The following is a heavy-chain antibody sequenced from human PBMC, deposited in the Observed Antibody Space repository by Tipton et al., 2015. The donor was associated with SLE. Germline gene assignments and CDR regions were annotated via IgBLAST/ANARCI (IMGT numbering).Heavy chain of an antibody. CDR1: GGSISSGGYY. Sequence: TLSLTCSVPGGSISSGGYYWSWLRQPAGKGVEWIGRIYSDGSANYNPSLKSRVSMAIDTSKNMFSLNLNSVTAADTAVYYCARGGAQWLSAFDLWGQGTLVTVSS. D-gene: IGHD6-19*01. CDR3: ARGGAQWLSAFDL. J-gene: IGHJ3*01. V-gene: IGHV4-61*02. CDR2: IYSDGSA.